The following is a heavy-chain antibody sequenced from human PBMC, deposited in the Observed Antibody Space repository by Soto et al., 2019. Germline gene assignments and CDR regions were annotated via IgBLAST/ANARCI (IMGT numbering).Heavy chain of an antibody. V-gene: IGHV3-11*01. D-gene: IGHD4-17*01. J-gene: IGHJ5*02. CDR2: INTGGSPA. CDR1: GFAFRHNY. Sequence: GGSLRLSCTVSGFAFRHNYLTWIRQAPGKGLEWLSYINTGGSPAYYADSVKGRFTISTDIAKKSRYLQMDSLRADDTGVYYCATGGIHYETWGQGTLVTVSS. CDR3: ATGGIHYET.